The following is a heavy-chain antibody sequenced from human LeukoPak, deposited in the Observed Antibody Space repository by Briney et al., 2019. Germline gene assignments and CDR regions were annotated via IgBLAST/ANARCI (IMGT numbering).Heavy chain of an antibody. CDR2: IYTSGST. CDR1: GGSISSYY. Sequence: SETLSLTCTVSGGSISSYYWSWIRQPAGKGLEWIGRIYTSGSTNYNPSLKSRVTISVDTSKNQFSLKLSSVTAADTAVYYCAREGLPIAVAGTGRFWFDPWGQGTLVTVSS. CDR3: AREGLPIAVAGTGRFWFDP. V-gene: IGHV4-4*07. D-gene: IGHD6-19*01. J-gene: IGHJ5*02.